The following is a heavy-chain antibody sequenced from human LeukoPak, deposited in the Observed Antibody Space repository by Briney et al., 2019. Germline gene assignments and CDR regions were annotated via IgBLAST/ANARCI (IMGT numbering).Heavy chain of an antibody. D-gene: IGHD3-10*02. CDR2: ISQSGTT. CDR1: GVSISTYS. CDR3: ARWDGSVRGFGN. Sequence: SETLSLTCIVSGVSISTYSWNWIRQSPGKGLEWIGYISQSGTTSYNSSLKSRVTISVDTSNNHLSLRLTSVTAADTAVYYCARWDGSVRGFGNWGPGTLVTVSS. V-gene: IGHV4-59*08. J-gene: IGHJ4*02.